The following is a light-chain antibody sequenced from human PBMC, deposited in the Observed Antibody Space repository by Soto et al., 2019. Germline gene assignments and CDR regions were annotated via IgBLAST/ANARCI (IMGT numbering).Light chain of an antibody. V-gene: IGKV1-33*01. J-gene: IGKJ1*01. Sequence: DIQMTQSPSSLSASVGDRVTIACQASQDISNYLHWYQQEPGKAPKLLIYDASNLETGVPSRFSGSGSGPDFTFTISSLQPEDIATYYCQQYGSSPGTLGQGTKVDIK. CDR1: QDISNY. CDR3: QQYGSSPGT. CDR2: DAS.